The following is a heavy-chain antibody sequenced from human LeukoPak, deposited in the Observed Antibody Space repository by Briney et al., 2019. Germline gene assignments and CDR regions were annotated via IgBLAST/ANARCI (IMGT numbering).Heavy chain of an antibody. CDR2: IKSKTDGGTT. CDR1: GFTFSNAW. V-gene: IGHV3-15*01. D-gene: IGHD6-13*01. J-gene: IGHJ4*02. CDR3: TTTDSSSWYPDY. Sequence: GGSLRPSCAASGFTFSNAWMSWVRQAPGKGLEWVGRIKSKTDGGTTDYAAPVKGRFTISRDDSKNTLYLQMNSLKTEDTAVYYCTTTDSSSWYPDYWGQGTLVTVSS.